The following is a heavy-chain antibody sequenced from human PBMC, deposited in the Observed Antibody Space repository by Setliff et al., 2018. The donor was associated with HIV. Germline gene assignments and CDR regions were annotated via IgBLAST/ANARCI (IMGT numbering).Heavy chain of an antibody. CDR1: GFTFSNSA. CDR2: VATNGGST. CDR3: VQGGLSSGWGSF. V-gene: IGHV3-23*01. J-gene: IGHJ4*02. Sequence: GGSLRLSCAASGFTFSNSAMSWVRQAPGKGLEWVSSVATNGGSTYYAASVQGRFTISSDNSNNEVYLQMNSLRAEDTAVYYCVQGGLSSGWGSFWGQGTLVTVSS. D-gene: IGHD6-25*01.